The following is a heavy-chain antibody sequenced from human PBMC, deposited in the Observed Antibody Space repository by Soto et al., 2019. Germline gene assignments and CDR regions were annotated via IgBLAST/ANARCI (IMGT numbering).Heavy chain of an antibody. CDR1: GFTFSSYS. J-gene: IGHJ6*03. V-gene: IGHV3-21*01. CDR2: ISSSSSYI. Sequence: GGSLRLSCAASGFTFSSYSMNWVRQAPGKGLEWVSSISSSSSYIYYADSVKGRFTISRDNAKNSLYLQMNSLRAEDTAVYYCARLAPVWSGYYYMDVWGKGTTVTVSS. CDR3: ARLAPVWSGYYYMDV. D-gene: IGHD3-3*01.